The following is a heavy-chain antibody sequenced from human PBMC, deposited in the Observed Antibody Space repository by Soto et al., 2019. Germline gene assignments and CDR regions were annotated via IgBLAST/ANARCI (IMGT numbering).Heavy chain of an antibody. D-gene: IGHD6-19*01. CDR3: ARRRISSGWYYFDY. Sequence: SGPTLVNPTQTLTLTCTFSGFSLSTSGMCVSWIRQPPGKALEWLALIDWDDDKYYGTSLKTRLTISKDTSKNQVVLTMTNMDPVDTATYYCARRRISSGWYYFDYWGQGTLVTVSS. J-gene: IGHJ4*02. V-gene: IGHV2-70*01. CDR2: IDWDDDK. CDR1: GFSLSTSGMC.